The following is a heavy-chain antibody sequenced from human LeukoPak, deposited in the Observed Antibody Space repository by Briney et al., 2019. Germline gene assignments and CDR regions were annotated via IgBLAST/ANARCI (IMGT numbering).Heavy chain of an antibody. CDR1: GYTFTSYG. Sequence: ASVKVSCKASGYTFTSYGISWVRRAPGQGLEWMGWISAYNGNTNYAQKLQGRVTMTTDTSTSTAYMELRSLRSDDTAVYYCARVVPAARSSGPPDYWGQGTLVTVSS. D-gene: IGHD2-2*01. V-gene: IGHV1-18*04. CDR2: ISAYNGNT. CDR3: ARVVPAARSSGPPDY. J-gene: IGHJ4*02.